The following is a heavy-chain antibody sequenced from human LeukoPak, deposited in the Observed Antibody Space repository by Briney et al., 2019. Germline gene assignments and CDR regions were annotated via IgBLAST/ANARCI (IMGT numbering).Heavy chain of an antibody. D-gene: IGHD6-19*01. J-gene: IGHJ4*02. CDR2: IY. V-gene: IGHV3-53*01. CDR1: GFTITNSY. CDR3: ARESSVSGWPFDY. Sequence: GGSLRLSCAASGFTITNSYMNWVRQAPGKGLEWVSVIYADSVKGRFTISRGHARNTVYLQMNTLRAEDTAVYYCARESSVSGWPFDYWGQGTLVTVSS.